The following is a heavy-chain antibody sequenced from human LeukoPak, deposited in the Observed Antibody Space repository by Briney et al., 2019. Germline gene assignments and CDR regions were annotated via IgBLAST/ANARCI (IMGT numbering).Heavy chain of an antibody. CDR3: ATDTTARGYDYVWGSYNY. CDR1: GYTLTELS. D-gene: IGHD3-16*01. J-gene: IGHJ4*02. CDR2: FDPEDGET. Sequence: ASVKVSCKVSGYTLTELSMHWVRQAPGKGLEWMGGFDPEDGETIYAQKFQGRVTMTEDTSTDTAYMELSSLRSEDTAVYYCATDTTARGYDYVWGSYNYWGQGTLVTVSS. V-gene: IGHV1-24*01.